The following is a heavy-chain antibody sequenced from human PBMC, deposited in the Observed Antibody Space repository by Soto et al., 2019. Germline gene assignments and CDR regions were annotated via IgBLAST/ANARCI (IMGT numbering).Heavy chain of an antibody. D-gene: IGHD3-3*01. Sequence: PSDTLSLTCTVSGGSISSSSYYWGWIRQPPGKGLEWIGSIYYSGSTYYNPSLKSRVTISVDTSKNQFSLKLSSVTAADTAVYYCARILEWLFFDYWGQGTLVTVSS. CDR1: GGSISSSSYY. V-gene: IGHV4-39*01. CDR2: IYYSGST. J-gene: IGHJ4*02. CDR3: ARILEWLFFDY.